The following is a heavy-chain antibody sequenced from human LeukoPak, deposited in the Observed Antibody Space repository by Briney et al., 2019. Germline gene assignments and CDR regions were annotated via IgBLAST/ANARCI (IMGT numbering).Heavy chain of an antibody. CDR3: AKDRGGYCSGGSCPYFDY. J-gene: IGHJ4*02. V-gene: IGHV1-8*03. CDR2: MNPNSGNT. CDR1: GYTFTSYD. D-gene: IGHD2-15*01. Sequence: ASVKVSCKASGYTFTSYDINWVRQATGQGLEWMGWMNPNSGNTGYAQKFQGRVTITRNTSISTAYMELSSLRSEDTAVYYCAKDRGGYCSGGSCPYFDYWGQGTLVTVSS.